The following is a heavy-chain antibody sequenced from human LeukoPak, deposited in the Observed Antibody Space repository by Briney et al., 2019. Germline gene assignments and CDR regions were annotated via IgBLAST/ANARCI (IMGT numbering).Heavy chain of an antibody. CDR1: GGSISSSNW. J-gene: IGHJ4*02. V-gene: IGHV4-4*02. CDR2: IYHSGST. D-gene: IGHD6-19*01. CDR3: ARDRHSSGWFGSYKKYYFDY. Sequence: SGTLSLTCAVSGGSISSSNWWSWVRQPPGKGLEWIGEIYHSGSTNYNPSLKSRVTISVDKSKNQFSLKLSSVTAADTAVYYCARDRHSSGWFGSYKKYYFDYWGQGTLVTVSS.